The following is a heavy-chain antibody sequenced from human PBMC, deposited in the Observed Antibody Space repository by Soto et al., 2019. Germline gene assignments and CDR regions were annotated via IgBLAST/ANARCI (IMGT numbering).Heavy chain of an antibody. CDR2: ISSSGSTI. Sequence: GGSLRLSCAASGFTFSSYEMNWVRQAPGKGLEWVSYISSSGSTIYYADSVKGRFTIARDNAKNSLYLQMNSLRAEDTAVYYCARDFVDTAMDDAVDIWGQGTMVTVSS. CDR1: GFTFSSYE. D-gene: IGHD5-18*01. V-gene: IGHV3-48*03. J-gene: IGHJ3*02. CDR3: ARDFVDTAMDDAVDI.